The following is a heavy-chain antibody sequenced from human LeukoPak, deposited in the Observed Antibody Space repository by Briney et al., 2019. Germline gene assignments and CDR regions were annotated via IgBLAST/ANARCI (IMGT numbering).Heavy chain of an antibody. J-gene: IGHJ3*02. CDR1: GYTFTSYC. CDR3: ARLGTRAVAGIWAFDI. CDR2: INPSGGST. D-gene: IGHD6-19*01. Sequence: GASVKVSCKASGYTFTSYCKHWVRQAPGQGLEWMGIINPSGGSTSYAQKFQGRVTMTRDTSTSTVYMELSSLRSEDTAVYYCARLGTRAVAGIWAFDIWGQGTMVTVSS. V-gene: IGHV1-46*01.